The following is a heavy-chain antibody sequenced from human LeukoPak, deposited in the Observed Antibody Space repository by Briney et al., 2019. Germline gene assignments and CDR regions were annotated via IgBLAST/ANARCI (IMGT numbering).Heavy chain of an antibody. CDR3: ASADGYKIDY. V-gene: IGHV4-39*01. CDR2: IYYGGST. Sequence: PLETLSLTCTVSGDSISGSSYYWGWIRQPPGKGLEWIGNIYYGGSTYYNPSLKSRVSISVDTSNNQFSLKVSSVTAADTAVYYCASADGYKIDYWGQGTLFTVSS. CDR1: GDSISGSSYY. D-gene: IGHD5-24*01. J-gene: IGHJ4*02.